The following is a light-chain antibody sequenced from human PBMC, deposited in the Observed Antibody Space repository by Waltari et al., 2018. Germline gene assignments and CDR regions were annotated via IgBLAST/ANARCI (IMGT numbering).Light chain of an antibody. Sequence: EIVLTQSPHTLSLYPGERATLSCRASQSLSSYLAWYQQTPGQAPRLLIYDASNRATGIPARFSGSGSGTDFTLTISSLEPEDFAVYYCQQRSNWPLTFGGGTKVEIK. CDR2: DAS. J-gene: IGKJ4*01. CDR1: QSLSSY. V-gene: IGKV3-11*01. CDR3: QQRSNWPLT.